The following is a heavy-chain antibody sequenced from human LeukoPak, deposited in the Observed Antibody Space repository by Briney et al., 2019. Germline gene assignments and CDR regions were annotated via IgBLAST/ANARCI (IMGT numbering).Heavy chain of an antibody. CDR2: NSDGGGA. CDR1: GITFGNNW. J-gene: IGHJ4*02. D-gene: IGHD5-18*01. Sequence: GGSLRLSCAASGITFGNNWMHWVRQGPGKGLVWISRNSDGGGAIYADSVKGRFTVSRDNAKNTLYLQMSSLRAEDTAVYYCAKGTASDVDTADYFDYWGQGTLVTVSS. CDR3: AKGTASDVDTADYFDY. V-gene: IGHV3-74*01.